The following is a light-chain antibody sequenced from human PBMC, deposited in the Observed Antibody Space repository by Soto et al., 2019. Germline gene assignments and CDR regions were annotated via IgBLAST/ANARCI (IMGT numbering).Light chain of an antibody. V-gene: IGKV1-33*01. CDR3: QNCFTVPYT. CDR1: QDISNR. CDR2: DAS. Sequence: DIQMTQSPSSLSASVGDRITITCQASQDISNRLNWYHQKPGKAPNLLIYDASNLAAGVPSGFSGSGSGTHFTFTLSSLQPEDIGTYYCQNCFTVPYTFGQGTKVDIK. J-gene: IGKJ2*01.